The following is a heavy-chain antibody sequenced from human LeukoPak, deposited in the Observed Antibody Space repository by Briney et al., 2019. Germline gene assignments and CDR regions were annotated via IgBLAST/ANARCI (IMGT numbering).Heavy chain of an antibody. V-gene: IGHV1-18*01. CDR3: ARESLLWFGELLGTTNWDYYGMDV. Sequence: ASVKVSCKASGYTFTSYGISWVRQAPGQGLEWMGWISAYNGNTNYAQKLQGRVAMTTDTSTSTAYMELRSLRSDDTAVYCCARESLLWFGELLGTTNWDYYGMDVWGQGTTVTVSS. CDR2: ISAYNGNT. J-gene: IGHJ6*02. CDR1: GYTFTSYG. D-gene: IGHD3-10*01.